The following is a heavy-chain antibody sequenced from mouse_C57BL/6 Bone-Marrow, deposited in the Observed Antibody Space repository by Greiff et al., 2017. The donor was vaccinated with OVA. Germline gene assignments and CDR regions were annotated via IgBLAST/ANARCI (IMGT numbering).Heavy chain of an antibody. Sequence: QVQLQQSGPGLVQPSQSLSITCTVSGFSLTSYGVHWVRQSPGKGLEWLGVIWRGGSTDYNAAFMSRLSITKDNSKSQVFFKMNSLQADDTAIDYCAKDYDGYSLWYFDYWGQGTTLTVSS. V-gene: IGHV2-5*01. CDR3: AKDYDGYSLWYFDY. D-gene: IGHD2-3*01. CDR2: IWRGGST. CDR1: GFSLTSYG. J-gene: IGHJ2*01.